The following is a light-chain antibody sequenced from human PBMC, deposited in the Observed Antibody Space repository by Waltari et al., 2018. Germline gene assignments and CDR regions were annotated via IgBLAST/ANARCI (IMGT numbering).Light chain of an antibody. V-gene: IGLV3-21*02. CDR3: QVWDRVGDHPWV. Sequence: SYVLTQPPSVSVAPGQTAKITCGGDNIGSKNEHWYQQRPGQAPVFVVYDDTDRPSGIPERFSGSNSGGAAIRTITRVEAGDEADYYCQVWDRVGDHPWVFGGGTKVTVL. CDR2: DDT. J-gene: IGLJ3*02. CDR1: NIGSKN.